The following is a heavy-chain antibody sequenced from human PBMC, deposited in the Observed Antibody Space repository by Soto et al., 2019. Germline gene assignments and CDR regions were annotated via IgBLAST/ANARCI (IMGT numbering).Heavy chain of an antibody. V-gene: IGHV3-23*01. CDR2: LTGSSSNT. D-gene: IGHD3-9*01. CDR1: GFSFRNYA. Sequence: QAGGSLRLSCAASGFSFRNYAMSWVRQAPGKGLEWISTLTGSSSNTYYADSVKGRFAISRDNSRNTLYLQMHSLTAEDTAVYYCANGRATYGLLTHDYWGQGTLVTVSS. J-gene: IGHJ4*02. CDR3: ANGRATYGLLTHDY.